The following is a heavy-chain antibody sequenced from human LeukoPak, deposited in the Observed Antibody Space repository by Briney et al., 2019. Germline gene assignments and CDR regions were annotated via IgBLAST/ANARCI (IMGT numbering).Heavy chain of an antibody. J-gene: IGHJ3*02. D-gene: IGHD5-18*01. Sequence: GESLKISCKGSGYSFTRKWIGWVRQMPGKGLEWMAIIYPGDSDTTYSPSFQGQVTISADKSINTAYLQWSSLRASDTAMYYCARQGYSYGSRGSDAFDIWGQGTMVTVSS. V-gene: IGHV5-51*01. CDR3: ARQGYSYGSRGSDAFDI. CDR2: IYPGDSDT. CDR1: GYSFTRKW.